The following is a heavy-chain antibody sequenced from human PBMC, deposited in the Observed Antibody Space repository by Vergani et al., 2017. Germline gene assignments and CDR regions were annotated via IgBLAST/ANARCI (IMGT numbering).Heavy chain of an antibody. V-gene: IGHV3-21*01. CDR2: ISSSSSYI. CDR3: AREMSNEGFDY. Sequence: EVQLVESGGGLVKRGGSLRLSCAASGFTFSSYSMNWVRQAPGKGLEWVSSISSSSSYIHYSDSLKGRFTISRDNAKSSLYLQTSSLKVEDTGVYYCAREMSNEGFDYWGQGTRVTVS. J-gene: IGHJ4*02. D-gene: IGHD4-11*01. CDR1: GFTFSSYS.